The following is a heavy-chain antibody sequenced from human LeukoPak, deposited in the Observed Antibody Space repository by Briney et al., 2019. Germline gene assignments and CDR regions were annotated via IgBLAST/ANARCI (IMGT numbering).Heavy chain of an antibody. Sequence: KPSETLSLTCTVSGGSISSSVYYWGWIRQPPGKGLEWIGTIHYSGSTYYNPSLKSRVTISVDTSKNRFSLNLSSVTAADTAVYYCARHGKNYYGSAGYYYLEYWGQGTLVTVSS. V-gene: IGHV4-39*01. CDR3: ARHGKNYYGSAGYYYLEY. J-gene: IGHJ4*02. CDR2: IHYSGST. CDR1: GGSISSSVYY. D-gene: IGHD3-22*01.